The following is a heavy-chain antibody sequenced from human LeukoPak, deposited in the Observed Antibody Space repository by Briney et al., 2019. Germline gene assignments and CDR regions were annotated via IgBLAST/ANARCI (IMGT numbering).Heavy chain of an antibody. CDR1: GFAFSYSS. CDR2: ISYDGHYK. J-gene: IGHJ4*02. V-gene: IGHV3-30*04. D-gene: IGHD1-26*01. CDR3: VRDLLVGSPDYFDL. Sequence: GGSLRLSCAASGFAFSYSSMHWVRQAPGKGLEWVAGISYDGHYKGYADSVRGRFIISRDDSKNHLYLEMSGLRPEDAALYYCVRDLLVGSPDYFDLWGQGALVTVSS.